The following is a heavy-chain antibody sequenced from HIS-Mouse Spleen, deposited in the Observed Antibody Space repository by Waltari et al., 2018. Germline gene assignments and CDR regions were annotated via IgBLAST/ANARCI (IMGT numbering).Heavy chain of an antibody. CDR2: IYYSGST. V-gene: IGHV4-39*07. J-gene: IGHJ2*01. CDR1: CGSISSSRYY. CDR3: AREIPYSSSWYDWYFDL. D-gene: IGHD6-13*01. Sequence: QLQLQESGPGLVKPSETLSLTCPVSCGSISSSRYYWGGIRQPPGKGLEWIGSIYYSGSTYYNPSLKSRVTISVDTSKNQFSLKLSSVTAADTAVYYCAREIPYSSSWYDWYFDLWGRGTLVTVSS.